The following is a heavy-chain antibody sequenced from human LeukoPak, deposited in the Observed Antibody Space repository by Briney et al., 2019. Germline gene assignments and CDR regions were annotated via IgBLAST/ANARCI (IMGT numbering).Heavy chain of an antibody. J-gene: IGHJ4*02. D-gene: IGHD4-23*01. CDR2: IWYDGSNK. CDR3: ARAPPYIDYGGNDLDY. V-gene: IGHV3-33*01. Sequence: PGRSLRLSCAASGFTFSSYGMHWVRQAPGKGLEWVAVIWYDGSNKYYADSVKGRFTISRDNSKNTLYLQMNSLRAEDTAVYYCARAPPYIDYGGNDLDYWGQGTLVTVSS. CDR1: GFTFSSYG.